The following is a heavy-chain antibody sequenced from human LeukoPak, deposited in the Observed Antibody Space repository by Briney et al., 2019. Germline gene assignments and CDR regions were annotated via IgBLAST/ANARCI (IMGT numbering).Heavy chain of an antibody. D-gene: IGHD6-25*01. V-gene: IGHV1-69*13. CDR3: ARSSRGHFHYYYYGMDV. Sequence: GASVKVSCKASGGTFSSYAISWVRQAPGQGLEWMGGIIPIFGTANYAQKFQGRVTIPADESTSTAYMELSSLRSEDTAVYYCARSSRGHFHYYYYGMDVWGQGTTVTVSS. J-gene: IGHJ6*02. CDR1: GGTFSSYA. CDR2: IIPIFGTA.